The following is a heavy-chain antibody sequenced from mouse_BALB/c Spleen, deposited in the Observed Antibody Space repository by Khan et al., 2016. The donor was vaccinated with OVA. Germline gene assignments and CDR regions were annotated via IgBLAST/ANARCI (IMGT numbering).Heavy chain of an antibody. V-gene: IGHV2-6-1*01. CDR1: GFSLTSYG. D-gene: IGHD2-10*01. CDR2: IWSDGST. Sequence: QVQLQESGPGLAAPSQSLSFTCTISGFSLTSYGVHWVRQPPGKGLEWLAVIWSDGSTNYNSTLKSRLTITKDNSQSHVFLKMSSLQTDDTAIYFCARQPYYHYNIMDYWGQGTSVTVSS. J-gene: IGHJ4*01. CDR3: ARQPYYHYNIMDY.